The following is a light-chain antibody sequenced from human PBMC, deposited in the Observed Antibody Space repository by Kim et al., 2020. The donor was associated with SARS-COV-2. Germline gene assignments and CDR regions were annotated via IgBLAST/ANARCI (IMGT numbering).Light chain of an antibody. CDR3: QQRSNWKLT. Sequence: LSPGERATLSCRASQSVSSYLAWYQQKPGQAPRLLIYDASNRATGIPARFSGSGSGTDFTLTISSLEPEDFAVYYCQQRSNWKLTFGGGTKVDIK. J-gene: IGKJ4*01. CDR1: QSVSSY. CDR2: DAS. V-gene: IGKV3-11*01.